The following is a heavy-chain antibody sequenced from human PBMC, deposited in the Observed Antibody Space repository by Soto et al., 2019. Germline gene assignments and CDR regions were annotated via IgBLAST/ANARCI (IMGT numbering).Heavy chain of an antibody. CDR3: ARDKAVAARLFDY. V-gene: IGHV3-21*01. CDR2: ISSSSSYI. J-gene: IGHJ4*02. D-gene: IGHD6-6*01. Sequence: GGSLRLSCAASGFTFSSYSMNWVRQAPGKGLEWVSSISSSSSYIYYADSVKGRFTISRDNAKNSLYLQMNSLRAEDTAVYYCARDKAVAARLFDYWGQGTLVTVSS. CDR1: GFTFSSYS.